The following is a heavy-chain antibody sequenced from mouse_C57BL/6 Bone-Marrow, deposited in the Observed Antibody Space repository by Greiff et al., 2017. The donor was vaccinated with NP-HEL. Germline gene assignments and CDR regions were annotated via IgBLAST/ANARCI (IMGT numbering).Heavy chain of an antibody. V-gene: IGHV5-6*01. CDR1: GFTFSSYG. J-gene: IGHJ3*01. D-gene: IGHD1-1*01. CDR3: ARQQVYYYGSSYSAWFAY. Sequence: EVKLMESGGDLVKPGGSLKLSCAASGFTFSSYGMSWVRQTPDKRLEWVATISSGGSYTYYPDSVKGRFTISRDNAKNTLYLQMSSLKSEDTAMYYCARQQVYYYGSSYSAWFAYWGQGTLVTVSA. CDR2: ISSGGSYT.